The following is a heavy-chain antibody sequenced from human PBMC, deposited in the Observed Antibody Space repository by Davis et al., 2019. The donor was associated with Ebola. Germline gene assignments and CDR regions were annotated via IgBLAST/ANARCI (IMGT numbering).Heavy chain of an antibody. CDR1: GYTSTGYY. V-gene: IGHV1-2*06. CDR3: ARQYSDSSGYSPGDY. CDR2: INPNSGGT. J-gene: IGHJ4*02. D-gene: IGHD3-22*01. Sequence: AASVKVSCKASGYTSTGYYMHWVRQAPGQGLEWMGRINPNSGGTNYAQKFQGRVTMTRDTSISTAYMELSRLRSDDTAVYYCARQYSDSSGYSPGDYWGQGTLVTVSS.